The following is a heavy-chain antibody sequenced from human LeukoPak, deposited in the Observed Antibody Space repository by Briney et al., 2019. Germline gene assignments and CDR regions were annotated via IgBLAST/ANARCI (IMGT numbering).Heavy chain of an antibody. J-gene: IGHJ4*02. CDR3: TAGTGRSDFDY. CDR2: IKFKIDGETT. Sequence: KTGGSLRLSCRTSGITFNNAWMSWVRQAPGKGLEWVGRIKFKIDGETTDYAAPAKGRFTVSSDDSKDTLYLQMNSLKTEDTAVYYCTAGTGRSDFDYWGQGTLVTVSS. D-gene: IGHD1-1*01. CDR1: GITFNNAW. V-gene: IGHV3-15*01.